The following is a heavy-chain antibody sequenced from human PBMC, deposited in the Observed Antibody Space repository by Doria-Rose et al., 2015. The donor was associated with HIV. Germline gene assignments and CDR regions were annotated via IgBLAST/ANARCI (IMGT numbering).Heavy chain of an antibody. D-gene: IGHD1-26*01. CDR3: ARVLSGTYDY. CDR1: GGSISHYY. Sequence: QVQLQESGPGLVKPSETLSLTCRVSGGSISHYYWSWIRQPPGKGLEYIGDIFYTGSINYSTSLNSRVSISLDTSKNKFSLRLSSVTAADTAVYYCARVLSGTYDYWGQGTLVTVSS. V-gene: IGHV4-59*01. J-gene: IGHJ4*02. CDR2: IFYTGSI.